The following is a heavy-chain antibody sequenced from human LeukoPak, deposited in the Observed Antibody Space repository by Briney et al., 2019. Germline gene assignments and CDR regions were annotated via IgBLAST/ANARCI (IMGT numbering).Heavy chain of an antibody. CDR2: IVPSGST. J-gene: IGHJ4*02. Sequence: SETLSLTCTVSGASIRSYSWSWIRQPAGKGLEWIGRIVPSGSTNYNPSLKSRVTMSVDTSKNQFSLKLSSVTAADAAVYYCAKEGAAPGPDFDYWGQGTLVIVSS. V-gene: IGHV4-4*07. CDR3: AKEGAAPGPDFDY. D-gene: IGHD6-13*01. CDR1: GASIRSYS.